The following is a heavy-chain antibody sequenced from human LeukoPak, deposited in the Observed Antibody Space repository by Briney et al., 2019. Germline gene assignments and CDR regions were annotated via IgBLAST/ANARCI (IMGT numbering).Heavy chain of an antibody. CDR3: ARNSNYDYVWGSYRSPTYYFDY. J-gene: IGHJ4*02. D-gene: IGHD3-16*02. Sequence: SETLSLICTVSGGSISSGGYYWSWIRQHPGKGLEWIGYIYYSGSTYYNPSLKSRVTISVDTSKNQFSLKLSSVTAADTAVYYCARNSNYDYVWGSYRSPTYYFDYWGQGTLVTVSS. CDR1: GGSISSGGYY. CDR2: IYYSGST. V-gene: IGHV4-31*03.